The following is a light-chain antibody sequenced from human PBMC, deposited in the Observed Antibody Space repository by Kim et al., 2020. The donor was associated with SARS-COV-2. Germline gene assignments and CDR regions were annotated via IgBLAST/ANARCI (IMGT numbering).Light chain of an antibody. CDR1: QVVGGY. V-gene: IGKV3-20*01. CDR2: GTS. Sequence: LSPGERAALSSRAGQVVGGYLAWDQQKPGQAPRLLIYGTSNRATGISDRFSGSGSGTDFTLIISGLEPEDLAVYYFQQYGRSSISFGQGARLEIK. CDR3: QQYGRSSIS. J-gene: IGKJ5*01.